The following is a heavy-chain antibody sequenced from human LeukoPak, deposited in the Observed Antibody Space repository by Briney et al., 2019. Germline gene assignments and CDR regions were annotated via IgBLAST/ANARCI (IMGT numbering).Heavy chain of an antibody. J-gene: IGHJ4*02. D-gene: IGHD3-3*01. CDR1: GFTFSDYY. CDR2: ISSSGSTI. Sequence: GGSLRLSCAASGFTFSDYYMSWIRQAPGKGLEWVSYISSSGSTIYYADSVKGRFTISRDNAKNSLYLLMNSLRAEDTAVYYCARDPTYDFWSGYYHPYYFDYWGQGTLVTVSS. V-gene: IGHV3-11*01. CDR3: ARDPTYDFWSGYYHPYYFDY.